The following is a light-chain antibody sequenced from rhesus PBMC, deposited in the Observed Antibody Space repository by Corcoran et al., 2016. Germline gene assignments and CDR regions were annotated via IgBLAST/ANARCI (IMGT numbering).Light chain of an antibody. CDR1: ENVNNY. J-gene: IGKJ1*01. CDR3: QHNYGTPPT. Sequence: DIQMTQSPSSLSASVGDRVTITCRTSENVNNYLNWYQQKPGKAPKLLGYKASTLQSGVPSRFSGNGSVTDYTYTISSLQSEDVETYYCQHNYGTPPTFGQGTKVEIK. V-gene: IGKV1-74*01. CDR2: KAS.